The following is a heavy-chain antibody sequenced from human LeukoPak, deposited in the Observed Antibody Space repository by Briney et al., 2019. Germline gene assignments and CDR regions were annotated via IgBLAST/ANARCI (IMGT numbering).Heavy chain of an antibody. CDR1: GFTFSDYY. CDR2: ISSSSSYT. J-gene: IGHJ5*02. CDR3: ARDWTMVRGVIITDWFDP. D-gene: IGHD3-10*01. Sequence: GGSLRLSCAASGFTFSDYYMSWIRQAPGKGLEWVSYISSSSSYTNYADSVKGRFTISRDNAKNSLYLQMNSLRAEDTAVYYCARDWTMVRGVIITDWFDPGGQGTLVTVSS. V-gene: IGHV3-11*05.